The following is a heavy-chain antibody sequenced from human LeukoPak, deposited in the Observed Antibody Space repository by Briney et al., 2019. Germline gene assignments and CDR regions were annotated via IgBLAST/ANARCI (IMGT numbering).Heavy chain of an antibody. V-gene: IGHV4-59*12. Sequence: SETLSLTCTVSGGSISSYYWSWIRQPPGKGLEWIGYIYYSGSTNYNPSLKSRVTISVDTSKNQFSLKLSSVTAADTAVYYCARATTVTYMQNGMDVWGQGTTVTVSS. J-gene: IGHJ6*02. CDR1: GGSISSYY. CDR3: ARATTVTYMQNGMDV. CDR2: IYYSGST. D-gene: IGHD4-17*01.